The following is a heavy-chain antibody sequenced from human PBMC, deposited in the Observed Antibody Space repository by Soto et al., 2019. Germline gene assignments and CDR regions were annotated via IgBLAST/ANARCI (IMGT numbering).Heavy chain of an antibody. J-gene: IGHJ4*02. Sequence: SETLSLTCAVSGDSINISHWWKWVRQPPGEGLEWIGQISHSGSTNYNPSLTSRVTISVDKSKNHFSLKLTSVTAADTAVYYCAARHFRSGPWTNTRLAYGAQGTRVPVS. CDR1: GDSINISHW. V-gene: IGHV4-4*02. CDR3: AARHFRSGPWTNTRLAY. CDR2: ISHSGST. D-gene: IGHD3-3*02.